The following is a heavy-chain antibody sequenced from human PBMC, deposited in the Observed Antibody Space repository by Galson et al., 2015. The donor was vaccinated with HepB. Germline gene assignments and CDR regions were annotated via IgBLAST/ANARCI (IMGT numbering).Heavy chain of an antibody. CDR3: ARVFRAGLRFLEWLAYFDY. Sequence: SVKVSCKASGYTFTGYYMHWVRQAPGQGLEWMGWINPNSGGTNYEQKFQGRVTMTRDTSISTAYMELSRLRSDDTAVYYCARVFRAGLRFLEWLAYFDYSGQGTLVTVSS. J-gene: IGHJ4*02. CDR2: INPNSGGT. D-gene: IGHD3-3*01. V-gene: IGHV1-2*02. CDR1: GYTFTGYY.